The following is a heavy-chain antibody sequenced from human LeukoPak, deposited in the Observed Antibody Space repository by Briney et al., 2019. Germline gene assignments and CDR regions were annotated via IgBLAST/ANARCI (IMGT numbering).Heavy chain of an antibody. Sequence: PGGSLRLSCAASGFTFTSYAMHWVRQAPGQRLEWMGWINAGNGNTKYSQKFQGRVTITRDTSASTAYMELSSLRSEDTAVYYCARDQVTMVRGVIIPWFDPWGQGTLVTVSS. CDR3: ARDQVTMVRGVIIPWFDP. CDR1: GFTFTSYA. V-gene: IGHV1-3*01. CDR2: INAGNGNT. J-gene: IGHJ5*02. D-gene: IGHD3-10*01.